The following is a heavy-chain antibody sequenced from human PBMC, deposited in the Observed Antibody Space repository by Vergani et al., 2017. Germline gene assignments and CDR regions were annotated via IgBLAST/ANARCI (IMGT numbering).Heavy chain of an antibody. V-gene: IGHV4-34*01. CDR1: GGYFSGYY. D-gene: IGHD5-12*01. CDR3: ARGPSRKWLRQLSKYDFDY. CDR2: INHSGST. Sequence: QVQLQQWGAGLLTPSETLSLTCAVYGGYFSGYYWSWIRQPPGKGLEWIGEINHSGSTNYNPSLKSRVTISVDTSKNQFSLKLSSVTAADTAVYYCARGPSRKWLRQLSKYDFDYWGQGTLVTVSS. J-gene: IGHJ4*02.